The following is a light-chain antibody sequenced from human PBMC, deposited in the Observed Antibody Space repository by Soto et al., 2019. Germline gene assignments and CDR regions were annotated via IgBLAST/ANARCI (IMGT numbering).Light chain of an antibody. J-gene: IGLJ1*01. CDR2: AVR. Sequence: QSALTQPASVSVSPGQSITISCTGTSSDVGGYPYVSWYQQHPGKAPKLMIYAVRNRPSGVSTRFSGSKSGNTASLTISGLQAEDEADYHCSSYTPRSTLLYVFGTGTKLTVL. CDR1: SSDVGGYPY. V-gene: IGLV2-14*01. CDR3: SSYTPRSTLLYV.